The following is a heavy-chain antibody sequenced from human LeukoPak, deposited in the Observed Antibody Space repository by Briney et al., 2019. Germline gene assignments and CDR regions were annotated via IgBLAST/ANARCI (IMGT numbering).Heavy chain of an antibody. Sequence: GGPLRLSCAASGFTFSTYTMSWVRQAPGKGLEWVSAFNSGGGTSYADSVKGRFTISRDNSKNTLYLQMNSLRAEDTAVYYCAKGRDCSGGSCSYRPFDYWGQGTLVTVSS. J-gene: IGHJ4*02. CDR2: FNSGGGT. CDR1: GFTFSTYT. CDR3: AKGRDCSGGSCSYRPFDY. V-gene: IGHV3-23*01. D-gene: IGHD2-15*01.